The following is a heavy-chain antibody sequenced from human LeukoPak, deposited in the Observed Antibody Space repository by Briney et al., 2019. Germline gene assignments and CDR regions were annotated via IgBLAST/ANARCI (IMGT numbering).Heavy chain of an antibody. CDR3: ARGEWRYSYGIHAVFDY. CDR1: VFTFSSYW. Sequence: GGSLRLSCAASVFTFSSYWMSWVRQAPGKGLEWVSVIYSGGSTYYADSVKGRFTISRDNSKNTLYLQMNSLRAEDTAVYYCARGEWRYSYGIHAVFDYWGQGTLVTVSS. J-gene: IGHJ4*02. CDR2: IYSGGST. V-gene: IGHV3-66*01. D-gene: IGHD5-18*01.